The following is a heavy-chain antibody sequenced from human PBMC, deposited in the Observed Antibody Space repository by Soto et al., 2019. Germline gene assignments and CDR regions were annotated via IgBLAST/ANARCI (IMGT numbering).Heavy chain of an antibody. V-gene: IGHV4-59*08. D-gene: IGHD4-17*01. CDR1: SGPDRSHN. CDR3: VRQGIDYLHGLVDV. CDR2: VYYTGDT. Sequence: QVQLQQSGPRLVKPSETLSLTCTVSSGPDRSHNWGWIRQPPGRGLEWIGYVYYTGDTAYNPSPRGRVTISSDTSKNDISLTLNSVTAADTAVYYCVRQGIDYLHGLVDVWGQGTTVSVSS. J-gene: IGHJ6*02.